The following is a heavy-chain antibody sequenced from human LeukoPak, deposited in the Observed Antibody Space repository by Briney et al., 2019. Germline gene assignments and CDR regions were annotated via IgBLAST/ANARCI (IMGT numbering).Heavy chain of an antibody. D-gene: IGHD6-19*01. Sequence: GESLKISCKGSGYSFTTYWIGWVRQMPGKGLEWMGIIYPGDSDTRYSPSFQGQVTFSADKSLSTAYVQWSSLKPSDTAMYYCARQRRSSGWPNDYWGQGTLVTVSS. V-gene: IGHV5-51*01. J-gene: IGHJ4*02. CDR3: ARQRRSSGWPNDY. CDR1: GYSFTTYW. CDR2: IYPGDSDT.